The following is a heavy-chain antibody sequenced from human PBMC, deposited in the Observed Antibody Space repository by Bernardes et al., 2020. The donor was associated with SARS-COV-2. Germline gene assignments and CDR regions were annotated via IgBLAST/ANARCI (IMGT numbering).Heavy chain of an antibody. CDR3: AKVSSSGWYAFDI. J-gene: IGHJ3*02. CDR1: GFTYSTYA. CDR2: ISCNGVNK. V-gene: IGHV3-23*01. Sequence: GGSLRLSCAASGFTYSTYAMIWVRQAPGKGLKWVSTISCNGVNKYHADSVKGRFTISRDNSKNTLYLQMNSLRAEDTGVYFCAKVSSSGWYAFDIWGQGTRVSVST. D-gene: IGHD6-19*01.